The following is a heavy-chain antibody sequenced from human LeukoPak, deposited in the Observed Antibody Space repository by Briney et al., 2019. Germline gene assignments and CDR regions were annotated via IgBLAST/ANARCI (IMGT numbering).Heavy chain of an antibody. J-gene: IGHJ6*03. CDR2: ISVYNGNT. CDR1: GYTFNNHG. CDR3: ARELRYFDWLLSPEADYYYYMDV. D-gene: IGHD3-9*01. V-gene: IGHV1-18*01. Sequence: AAVKVTFKSSGYTFNNHGITWVRQAPGQGLEWMGWISVYNGNTNYAQKLQGRVTITTDTSTSTAYMEMRSLRSDDTAVYYCARELRYFDWLLSPEADYYYYMDVWGKGTTVTISS.